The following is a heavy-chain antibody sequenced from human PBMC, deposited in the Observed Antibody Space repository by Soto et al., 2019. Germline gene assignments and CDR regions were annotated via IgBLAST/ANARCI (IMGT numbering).Heavy chain of an antibody. V-gene: IGHV4-59*02. J-gene: IGHJ3*02. CDR2: IYYSGST. CDR3: AKDEVGIAVAGSAGAFDI. D-gene: IGHD6-19*01. Sequence: LSLTCTVSGGSVSSYYWSWIRQPPGKGLEWIGYIYYSGSTNYNPSLKSRVTISVDTSKNQFSLKLSSVTAADTAVYYCAKDEVGIAVAGSAGAFDIWGQGTMVPVSS. CDR1: GGSVSSYY.